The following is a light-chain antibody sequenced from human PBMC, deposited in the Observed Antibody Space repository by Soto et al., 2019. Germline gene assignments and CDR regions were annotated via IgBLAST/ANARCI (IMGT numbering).Light chain of an antibody. CDR1: RSDVGGYNY. CDR3: SSYTSSSIDYV. CDR2: EVS. V-gene: IGLV2-14*01. Sequence: QSALTQPASVSGSPGQSITISCTGTRSDVGGYNYVSWYQQHPGKAPKLMIYEVSNRPSGVPNRFSGSKSGNTASLTISGLQAEDEADYYCSSYTSSSIDYVFGTGTKLTVL. J-gene: IGLJ1*01.